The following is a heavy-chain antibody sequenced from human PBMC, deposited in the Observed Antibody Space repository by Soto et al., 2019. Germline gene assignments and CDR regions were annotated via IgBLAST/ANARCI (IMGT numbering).Heavy chain of an antibody. CDR2: INPNSGGT. CDR3: AREWDGIAARSPRNAFDI. J-gene: IGHJ3*02. D-gene: IGHD6-6*01. V-gene: IGHV1-2*04. Sequence: GASVKVSCKASGYTFTGYYMHWVRQAPGQGLEWMGWINPNSGGTNYAQKFQGWVTMTRDTSISTAYMELSRLRSDDTAVYYCAREWDGIAARSPRNAFDIWGQGTMVTVSS. CDR1: GYTFTGYY.